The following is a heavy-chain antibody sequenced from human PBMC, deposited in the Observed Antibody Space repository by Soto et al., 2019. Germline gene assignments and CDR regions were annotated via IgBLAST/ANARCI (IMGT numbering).Heavy chain of an antibody. CDR1: GFTFSRYG. V-gene: IGHV3-33*01. CDR2: IWYDGSNT. D-gene: IGHD4-17*01. Sequence: QVQLVESGGGVVQPGRSLRLSCAASGFTFSRYGMHWVRQAPGKGLEWVAVIWYDGSNTYYADSVKGRFTISRDNSKNTLYLQMDVPKAEDTAVYDCVRDARSMNTAHFDISGQGTMVIVSS. CDR3: VRDARSMNTAHFDI. J-gene: IGHJ3*02.